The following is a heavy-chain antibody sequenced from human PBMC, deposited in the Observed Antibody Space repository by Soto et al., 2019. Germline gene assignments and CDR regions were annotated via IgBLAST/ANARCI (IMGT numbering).Heavy chain of an antibody. J-gene: IGHJ6*02. CDR1: GFTFSSYW. CDR3: ARDFRMAARTRYYYYGTEV. D-gene: IGHD6-6*01. Sequence: EGSLRLSCAASGFTFSSYWMSWVRQAPGKGLEWVANIKQDGSEKYYVDSVKGRFTISRDNAKNSLYLQMKSLRAEDTAVYYCARDFRMAARTRYYYYGTEVWGQGNTVSVSS. V-gene: IGHV3-7*01. CDR2: IKQDGSEK.